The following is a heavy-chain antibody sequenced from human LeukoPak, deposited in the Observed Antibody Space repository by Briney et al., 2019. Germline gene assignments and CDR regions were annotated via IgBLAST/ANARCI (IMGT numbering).Heavy chain of an antibody. J-gene: IGHJ5*02. V-gene: IGHV4-61*08. Sequence: PSETLSHTCTVSVGSICSGEYYWSWIRHPPGKGLEWIGRIYTSGSTNYTPSLKSRVTMPVDTSKNQFSLKLSSVTAADTAVYYCASVGGDPSWGQGTMVTVSS. D-gene: IGHD1-26*01. CDR3: ASVGGDPS. CDR2: IYTSGST. CDR1: VGSICSGEYY.